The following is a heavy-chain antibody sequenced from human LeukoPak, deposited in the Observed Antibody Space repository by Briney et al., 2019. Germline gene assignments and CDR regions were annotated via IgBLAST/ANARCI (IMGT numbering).Heavy chain of an antibody. CDR1: GYIFTDYR. Sequence: ASVKVSCKASGYIFTDYRLHWVRQAPGQGLEWMGWISAYNGNTNYAQKVQGRVTMTTDTSTSTAYMELRSLRSDDTAVYYCARDPRSRQPSYDAFDIWGQGTMVTVSS. D-gene: IGHD1-1*01. CDR2: ISAYNGNT. CDR3: ARDPRSRQPSYDAFDI. V-gene: IGHV1-18*01. J-gene: IGHJ3*02.